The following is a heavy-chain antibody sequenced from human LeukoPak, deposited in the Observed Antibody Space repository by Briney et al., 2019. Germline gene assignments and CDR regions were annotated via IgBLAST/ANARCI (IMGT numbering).Heavy chain of an antibody. Sequence: GGSLRLSCAASGFTFSSYAMSWVRQAPGKGLEWVSAISGSGGSTYYADSVKGRFTISRDNAKNSLYLQMNSLRAEDTALYYCAKDKGSGPVDHDAFDIWGQGTMVTVSS. CDR3: AKDKGSGPVDHDAFDI. CDR2: ISGSGGST. D-gene: IGHD6-19*01. CDR1: GFTFSSYA. V-gene: IGHV3-23*01. J-gene: IGHJ3*02.